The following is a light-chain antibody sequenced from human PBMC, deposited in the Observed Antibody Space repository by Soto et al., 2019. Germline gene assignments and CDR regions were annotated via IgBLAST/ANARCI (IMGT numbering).Light chain of an antibody. CDR2: GNN. J-gene: IGLJ3*02. CDR1: RSNIGAGYD. CDR3: QSYDSSLSVV. V-gene: IGLV1-40*01. Sequence: QSVLTQPPSVSGAPGQRVTISCTGSRSNIGAGYDVHWYQLLPGKAPKLLIYGNNNRPSGVPDRVSGSKSGASASLAITGLQAEDEAHYFCQSYDSSLSVVFGGGTKVTVL.